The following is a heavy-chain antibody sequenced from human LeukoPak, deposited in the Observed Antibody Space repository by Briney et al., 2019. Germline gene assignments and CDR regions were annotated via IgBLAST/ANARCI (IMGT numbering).Heavy chain of an antibody. CDR3: ARTLGVWTSTDPYYFDY. D-gene: IGHD3/OR15-3a*01. J-gene: IGHJ4*02. Sequence: PSETLSLTCTVSGGSISTSNYYWGWIRQPPGKGLEWIGYIYYSGSTNYNPSLKSRVTISVDTSKNQFSLKLSSVTAADTAVYYCARTLGVWTSTDPYYFDYWGQGTLVTVSS. CDR1: GGSISTSNYY. V-gene: IGHV4-61*05. CDR2: IYYSGST.